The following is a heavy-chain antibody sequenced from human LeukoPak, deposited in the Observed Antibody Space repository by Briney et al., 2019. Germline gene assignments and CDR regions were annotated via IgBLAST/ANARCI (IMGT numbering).Heavy chain of an antibody. CDR1: GFTFSSYA. V-gene: IGHV3-23*01. CDR2: ISRSGDST. J-gene: IGHJ4*02. D-gene: IGHD5-24*01. Sequence: GGSLRLSCAASGFTFSSYAMSWVRQAPGKGLGWVSTISRSGDSTYYADSVKGRFTISRDNSKNTLYLQMNSLRAEDTAIYYCAKMAAFDYGGQGTLVTVSS. CDR3: AKMAAFDY.